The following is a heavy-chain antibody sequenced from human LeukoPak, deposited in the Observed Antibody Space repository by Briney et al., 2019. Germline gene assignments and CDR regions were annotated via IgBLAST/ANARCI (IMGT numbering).Heavy chain of an antibody. D-gene: IGHD2-2*01. CDR1: GVTFSSYA. V-gene: IGHV1-69*04. CDR3: ARGPIVVVPSSYYGMDV. CDR2: IIPILSIA. Sequence: GASLKLSCTASGVTFSSYAISWVRQAPGQGLEWVARIIPILSIANYAHKLQGRFTITADKSTSTAYMELSSLRAEDTAVYYCARGPIVVVPSSYYGMDVWGQGNTVTVTS. J-gene: IGHJ6*02.